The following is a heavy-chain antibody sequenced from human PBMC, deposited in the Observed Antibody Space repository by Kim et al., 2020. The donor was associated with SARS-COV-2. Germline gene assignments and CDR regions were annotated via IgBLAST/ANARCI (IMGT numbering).Heavy chain of an antibody. CDR3: ARGLEGYSSGWYWDY. Sequence: NHSHKSRVTNTIDTSKNQYSLKLSCVTAADTAVYYCARGLEGYSSGWYWDYWGQGTLVTVSS. J-gene: IGHJ4*02. D-gene: IGHD6-19*01. V-gene: IGHV4-59*09.